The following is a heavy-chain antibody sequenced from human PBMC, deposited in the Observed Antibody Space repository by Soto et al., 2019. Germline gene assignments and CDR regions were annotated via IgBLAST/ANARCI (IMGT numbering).Heavy chain of an antibody. D-gene: IGHD2-2*01. CDR1: GGTFSSYA. Sequence: SVKVSCKASGGTFSSYAISWVRQAPGQGLEWMGGIIPIFGTANYAQKFQGRVTITADESTSTAYMELSSLRSEDTAVYYCAGIVIVVVPAAHLDYYYGMDVWGQGTTVTVSS. CDR2: IIPIFGTA. CDR3: AGIVIVVVPAAHLDYYYGMDV. V-gene: IGHV1-69*13. J-gene: IGHJ6*02.